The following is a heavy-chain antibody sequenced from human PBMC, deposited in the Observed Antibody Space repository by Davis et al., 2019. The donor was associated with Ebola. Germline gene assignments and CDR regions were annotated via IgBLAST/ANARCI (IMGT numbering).Heavy chain of an antibody. V-gene: IGHV4-39*01. Sequence: PSETLSLTCSVSGASISSRSRYWGWIRQPPGKGLEWIGNHYYSGSTYYSPSLKSRVTISLDTSKTQFSLKLSSVTAADTAVYYCARQDDYYGSRGFIDAIDIWGQGTMVNVSS. J-gene: IGHJ3*02. CDR2: HYYSGST. CDR3: ARQDDYYGSRGFIDAIDI. D-gene: IGHD3-22*01. CDR1: GASISSRSRY.